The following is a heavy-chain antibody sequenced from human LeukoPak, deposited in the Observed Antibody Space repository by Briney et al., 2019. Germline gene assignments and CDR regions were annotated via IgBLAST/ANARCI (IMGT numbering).Heavy chain of an antibody. J-gene: IGHJ4*02. V-gene: IGHV4-39*07. D-gene: IGHD5-18*01. CDR2: IYHSGST. Sequence: SETLSLTCTVSGGSISSSSYYWGWIRQPPGKGLEWIGSIYHSGSTYYNPSLKSRVTISVDTSKNQFSLKLSSVTAADTAVYYCARGLTAMVAGGVDYWGQGTLVTVSS. CDR3: ARGLTAMVAGGVDY. CDR1: GGSISSSSYY.